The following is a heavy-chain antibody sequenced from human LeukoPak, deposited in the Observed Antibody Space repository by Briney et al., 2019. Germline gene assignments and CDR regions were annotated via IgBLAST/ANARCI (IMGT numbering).Heavy chain of an antibody. D-gene: IGHD3-10*01. J-gene: IGHJ5*02. CDR2: IIPIFGTA. Sequence: SVKVSCKASGYTFTSYSMNWVRQAPGQGLEWMGGIIPIFGTANYAQKFQGRVTITADESTSTAHMELSSLRSEDTAVYYCARNPHYGSGSYYIGWFDPWGQGTLVTVSS. CDR1: GYTFTSYS. V-gene: IGHV1-69*13. CDR3: ARNPHYGSGSYYIGWFDP.